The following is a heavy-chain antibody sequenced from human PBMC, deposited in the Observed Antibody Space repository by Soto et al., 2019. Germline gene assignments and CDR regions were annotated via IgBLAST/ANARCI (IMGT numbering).Heavy chain of an antibody. J-gene: IGHJ5*02. Sequence: GGSLRLSWAASGFTFSSYAMSWGRQAPGKGLEWVSAISGSGGSTYYADSVKGRFTISRDNSKNTLYLQMNSLRAEDTAVYYWARNKAGSISPNWFDPWGQGTLVTVSS. CDR1: GFTFSSYA. CDR3: ARNKAGSISPNWFDP. V-gene: IGHV3-23*01. D-gene: IGHD3-3*02. CDR2: ISGSGGST.